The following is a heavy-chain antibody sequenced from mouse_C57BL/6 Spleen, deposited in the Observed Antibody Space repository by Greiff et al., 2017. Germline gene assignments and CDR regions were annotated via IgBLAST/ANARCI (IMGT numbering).Heavy chain of an antibody. CDR3: ARSYYGNSAWFAY. CDR1: GYTFTDYY. CDR2: INPYNGGT. D-gene: IGHD2-10*01. V-gene: IGHV1-19*01. Sequence: EVQLQQSGPVLVKPGASVKMSCKASGYTFTDYYMNWVKQSHGKSLEWIGVINPYNGGTSYNQKFKGKATLTVDKSSSTAYMELNSLTSEDSAVYYCARSYYGNSAWFAYWGQGTLVTVSA. J-gene: IGHJ3*01.